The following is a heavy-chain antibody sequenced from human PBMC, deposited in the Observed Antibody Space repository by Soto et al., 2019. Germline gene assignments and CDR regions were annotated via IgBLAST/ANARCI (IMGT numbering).Heavy chain of an antibody. CDR3: AKSTGGTANGMGV. CDR1: GLSFDDYA. J-gene: IGHJ6*02. CDR2: ISCNIGTI. V-gene: IGHV3-9*01. Sequence: EVQVVESGGGLVQPGWSLRLSCEASGLSFDDYAMNWVRQAPGKGLEWVSGISCNIGTIGYADSVKGRFTISRDNAKNSRYLQLNSLRAEDKALYYCAKSTGGTANGMGVGGQGTTVTVSS. D-gene: IGHD2-8*02.